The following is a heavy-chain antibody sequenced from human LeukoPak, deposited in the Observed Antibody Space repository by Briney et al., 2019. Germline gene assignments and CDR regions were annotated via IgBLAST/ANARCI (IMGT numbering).Heavy chain of an antibody. CDR2: INHSGST. CDR3: ARKPYGSGRFDY. Sequence: SETLSLTCAVYGGSFSGYYWSWIRQPPGKGLEWIGEINHSGSTNYNPSLKSRVTISVDTSKNQFSLKLNSVTAADTAVYYCARKPYGSGRFDYWGQGTLVTVSS. CDR1: GGSFSGYY. V-gene: IGHV4-34*01. J-gene: IGHJ4*02. D-gene: IGHD3-10*01.